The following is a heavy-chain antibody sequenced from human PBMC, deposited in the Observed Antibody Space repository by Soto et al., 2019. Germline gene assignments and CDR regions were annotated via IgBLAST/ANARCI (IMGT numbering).Heavy chain of an antibody. CDR2: ISGSGGST. D-gene: IGHD2-15*01. CDR3: EKDRDRINILVDY. J-gene: IGHJ4*02. Sequence: VGSRRLSCAASGFTFRRYAMSWVRQAPGKGVEGVSAISGSGGSTYYADSVKGRVTISRDNSKNTLSLQMNSRRAEDTAVYYCEKDRDRINILVDYGGQGALVTVSS. V-gene: IGHV3-23*01. CDR1: GFTFRRYA.